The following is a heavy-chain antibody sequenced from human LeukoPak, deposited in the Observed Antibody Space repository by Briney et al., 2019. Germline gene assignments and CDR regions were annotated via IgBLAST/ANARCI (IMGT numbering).Heavy chain of an antibody. CDR2: IRYDGTNK. Sequence: GGSLRLSCAASGFTFSSYGMHWVRQAPGKGPEWVAFIRYDGTNKYYADSVKGRFTISRDNSKNTLYLQMNSLRAEDTAVYYCARESESYDSSGSTFNYWGQGTLVTVSS. CDR3: ARESESYDSSGSTFNY. J-gene: IGHJ4*02. CDR1: GFTFSSYG. D-gene: IGHD3-22*01. V-gene: IGHV3-30*02.